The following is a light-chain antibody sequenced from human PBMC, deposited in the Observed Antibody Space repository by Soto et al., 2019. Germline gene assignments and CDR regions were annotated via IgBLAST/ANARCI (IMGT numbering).Light chain of an antibody. CDR1: GTDVGQYNY. CDR2: HVS. CDR3: CSNAVGSTYV. Sequence: QSVLTQPPSASGSPGQSVTISCTGAGTDVGQYNYVSWYQQHPGKAPKLLIHHVSRRPSGVPARFSGSKSGSTASLTISGLQAEDEADYYCCSNAVGSTYVFGTGTKVTVL. J-gene: IGLJ1*01. V-gene: IGLV2-8*01.